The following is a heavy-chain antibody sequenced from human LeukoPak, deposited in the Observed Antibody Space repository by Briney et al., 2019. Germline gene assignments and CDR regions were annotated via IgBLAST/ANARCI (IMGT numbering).Heavy chain of an antibody. CDR2: IVVGSGNT. V-gene: IGHV1-58*01. J-gene: IGHJ4*02. CDR1: GFTFSNSA. D-gene: IGHD2/OR15-2a*01. CDR3: AVDVIYESD. Sequence: SVKVSCKASGFTFSNSAVQWVRQARGQRLEWIGWIVVGSGNTYYAQKFQERVTITRDMSTSTAYMELSSLRSEDTAVYYCAVDVIYESDWGQGTLVTVSS.